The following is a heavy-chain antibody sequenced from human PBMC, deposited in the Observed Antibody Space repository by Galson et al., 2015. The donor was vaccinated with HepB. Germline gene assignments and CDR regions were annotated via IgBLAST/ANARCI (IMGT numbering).Heavy chain of an antibody. CDR1: GGSISSHS. CDR3: ARGVAETDY. CDR2: ISYSGTT. Sequence: SETLSLTCTVSGGSISSHSWSWIRQPPGKGLERIGYISYSGTTNYNPSLKSRVTISVDTSKNQFSLKLSSVTAADTAVYYCARGVAETDYWGQGTLVTVSS. D-gene: IGHD6-19*01. J-gene: IGHJ4*02. V-gene: IGHV4-59*11.